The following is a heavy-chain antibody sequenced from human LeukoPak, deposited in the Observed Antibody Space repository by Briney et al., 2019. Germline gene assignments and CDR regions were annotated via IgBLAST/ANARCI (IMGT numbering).Heavy chain of an antibody. CDR2: INNDGSNT. Sequence: GGSLRLSCAASGFTFGSYWMQWVRQTPEKGLVWVAHINNDGSNTIYADSVKGRFTTSRDNAKNTLYLQMNSLTAEDTAVYYCARDNGGEFLWGQGTLVTVSS. D-gene: IGHD7-27*01. J-gene: IGHJ4*02. CDR1: GFTFGSYW. CDR3: ARDNGGEFL. V-gene: IGHV3-74*01.